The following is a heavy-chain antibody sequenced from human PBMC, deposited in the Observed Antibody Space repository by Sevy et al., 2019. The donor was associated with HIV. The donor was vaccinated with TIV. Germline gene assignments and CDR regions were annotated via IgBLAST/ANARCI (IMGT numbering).Heavy chain of an antibody. V-gene: IGHV4-39*01. CDR3: ARHHCRGGNRYSRAGYFDF. Sequence: SETLSLTCTVSGGSISSSSYYWGWIRQPPGKGLEWIATIYYSGDAYSNASLKSRVTISVDTSKNQFSLTLSSVTAADTAVYYCARHHCRGGNRYSRAGYFDFWGQGALVTVSS. CDR2: IYYSGDA. CDR1: GGSISSSSYY. D-gene: IGHD2-15*01. J-gene: IGHJ4*02.